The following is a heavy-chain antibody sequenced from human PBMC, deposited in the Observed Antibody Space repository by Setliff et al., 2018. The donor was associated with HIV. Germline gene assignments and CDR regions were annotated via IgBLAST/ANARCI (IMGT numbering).Heavy chain of an antibody. V-gene: IGHV4-59*01. CDR3: AGVDYYDASGLRAEYFQL. Sequence: SETLSLTCTVSGASINSYFWSWIRQPPGKGPEWLGYIYYTGSTNYNPALESRITMSVDTSKNQFSLTLKSVTAADTGVYYCAGVDYYDASGLRAEYFQLWGQGTQVTVSS. CDR1: GASINSYF. D-gene: IGHD3-22*01. J-gene: IGHJ1*01. CDR2: IYYTGST.